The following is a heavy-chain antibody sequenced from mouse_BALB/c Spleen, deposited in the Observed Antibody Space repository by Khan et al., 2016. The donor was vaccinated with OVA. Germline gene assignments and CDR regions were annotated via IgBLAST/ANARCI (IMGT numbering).Heavy chain of an antibody. V-gene: IGHV3-2*02. CDR1: GYSITSDYA. J-gene: IGHJ2*01. CDR2: ISYSGRT. CDR3: ARSVTITTVVATDFDY. Sequence: EVQLQESGPGLVKPSQSLSLTCTVTGYSITSDYAWNWIRQFPGNKLEWMGYISYSGRTSYNPSLKSRISITRDTSKNQFFLQLNSVTTEDQATYYCARSVTITTVVATDFDYWGQGTTLTVSS. D-gene: IGHD1-1*01.